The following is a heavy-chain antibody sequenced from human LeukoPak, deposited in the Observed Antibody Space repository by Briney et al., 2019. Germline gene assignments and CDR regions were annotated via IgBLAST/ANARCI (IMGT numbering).Heavy chain of an antibody. V-gene: IGHV3-30-3*01. D-gene: IGHD3-22*01. CDR1: GFTFSSYA. CDR2: ISYDGSNK. J-gene: IGHJ5*02. Sequence: GGTLRLSCAASGFTFSSYAMHWVRQAPAKGLEGVAVISYDGSNKYYADSVKGRFTISRDNSKNTLYLQMNSLRAEDTAVYYCARGRITMIVVVPMRFDPWGQGTLVTVSS. CDR3: ARGRITMIVVVPMRFDP.